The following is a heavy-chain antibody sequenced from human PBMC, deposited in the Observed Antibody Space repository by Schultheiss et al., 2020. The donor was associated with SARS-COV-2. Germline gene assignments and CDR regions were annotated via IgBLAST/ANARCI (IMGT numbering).Heavy chain of an antibody. J-gene: IGHJ6*02. CDR2: IYHSGST. CDR3: AREWYSSSDFGMDV. V-gene: IGHV4-34*01. Sequence: SQTLSLTCVVYGGSFSDYYWSWIRQPPGKGLEWIGEIYHSGSTNYNPSLKSRVTISVDKSKNQFSLKLSSVTAADTAVYYCAREWYSSSDFGMDVWGQGTTVTVSS. D-gene: IGHD6-6*01. CDR1: GGSFSDYY.